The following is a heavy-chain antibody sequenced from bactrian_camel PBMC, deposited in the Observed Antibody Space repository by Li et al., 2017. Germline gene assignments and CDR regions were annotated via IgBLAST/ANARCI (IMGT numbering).Heavy chain of an antibody. CDR1: GFIFSTNA. Sequence: DVQLVESGGGLVQPGGSLRLSCAASGFIFSTNAMSWVRQAPGKGLEWVSAINNDGGSTYYADSVKGRFTISRDNAKNTVFLQMNSLKTEDSAVYHCAAHNVDTSLFLFQFDFWGQGTQVTVS. CDR3: AAHNVDTSLFLFQFDF. J-gene: IGHJ4*01. CDR2: INNDGGST. V-gene: IGHV3S40*01.